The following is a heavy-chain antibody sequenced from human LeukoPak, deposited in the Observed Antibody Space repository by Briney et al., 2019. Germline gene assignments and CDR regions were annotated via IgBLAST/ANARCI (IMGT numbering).Heavy chain of an antibody. Sequence: RSGGSLRLSCAASGFTFSSYAMRWARHAPGKGLEWVSVISGSGGNTFYADSVKGRFTISRDNSKNTLNLQMNSLRADDTAVYYCARGPGYWGQGTLVTVSS. D-gene: IGHD3-16*01. CDR1: GFTFSSYA. J-gene: IGHJ4*02. CDR2: ISGSGGNT. V-gene: IGHV3-23*01. CDR3: ARGPGY.